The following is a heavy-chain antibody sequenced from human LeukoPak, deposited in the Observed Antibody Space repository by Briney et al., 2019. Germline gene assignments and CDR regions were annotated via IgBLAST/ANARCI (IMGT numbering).Heavy chain of an antibody. Sequence: SETLSLTCGVSGYSISRGYYWAWIRQPPGKGLEGIGTIYHTGSTYYNPSLERRVTISVDTSKNEFSLNLNSLTAADTAVYYCARAGWIITSGIDYWGQGALVTVSS. V-gene: IGHV4-38-2*01. CDR2: IYHTGST. J-gene: IGHJ4*02. CDR3: ARAGWIITSGIDY. CDR1: GYSISRGYY. D-gene: IGHD3-10*01.